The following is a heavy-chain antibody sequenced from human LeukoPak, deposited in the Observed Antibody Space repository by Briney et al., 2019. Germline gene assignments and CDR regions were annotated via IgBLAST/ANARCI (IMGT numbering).Heavy chain of an antibody. CDR3: ARPGGDARRRGGQVVRTDDAFGI. V-gene: IGHV5-51*01. J-gene: IGHJ3*02. CDR2: IYPGDSDT. D-gene: IGHD2-21*01. Sequence: GESLKISCKGSGYSFTTYWIGWVRQMPGKGLEWMGIIYPGDSDTRYSPSFQGQVTISADKSISTAYLQWSSLKASDTAMYYCARPGGDARRRGGQVVRTDDAFGIWGQGTMVTVSS. CDR1: GYSFTTYW.